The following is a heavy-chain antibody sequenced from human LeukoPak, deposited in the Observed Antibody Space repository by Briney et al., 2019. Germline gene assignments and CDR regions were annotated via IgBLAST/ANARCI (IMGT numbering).Heavy chain of an antibody. D-gene: IGHD2-2*01. CDR2: ISSSSSYI. CDR1: GFTFSRYW. CDR3: ASDIVVVPAAMNNPMDV. Sequence: GGSLRLSCAASGFTFSRYWMSWVRQAPGKGLEWVSSISSSSSYIYYADSVKGRFTISRDNAKNSLYLQMNSLRAEDTAVYYCASDIVVVPAAMNNPMDVWGKGTTVTVSS. J-gene: IGHJ6*03. V-gene: IGHV3-21*01.